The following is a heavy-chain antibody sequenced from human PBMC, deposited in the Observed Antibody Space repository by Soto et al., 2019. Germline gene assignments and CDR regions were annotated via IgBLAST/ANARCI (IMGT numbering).Heavy chain of an antibody. CDR3: ATAGSRITARGYCSGGSCYSEFDY. CDR2: FDPEDGET. V-gene: IGHV1-24*01. Sequence: ASVKVSCKVSGYTLTDLSVHWVRQAPGKGLEWMGGFDPEDGETIYAQKFQGRVTMTEDTSTDTAYMELSSPRSEDTAVYYCATAGSRITARGYCSGGSCYSEFDYWGQGTLVTVSS. J-gene: IGHJ4*02. CDR1: GYTLTDLS. D-gene: IGHD2-15*01.